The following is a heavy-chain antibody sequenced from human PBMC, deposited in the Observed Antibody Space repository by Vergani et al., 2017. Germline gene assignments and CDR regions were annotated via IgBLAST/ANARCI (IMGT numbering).Heavy chain of an antibody. D-gene: IGHD2-15*01. V-gene: IGHV1-2*02. CDR1: GYTFTGYY. J-gene: IGHJ5*02. Sequence: QVQLVQSGAEVKKPGASVKVSCKASGYTFTGYYMHWVRQAPGQGLEWMGWINPNSGGTNYAQKFQGRFTMTRDTSISTAYMELSRLRSDDTAVYYCARAKRGYCSGGSCYWFDPWGQGTLVTVSS. CDR3: ARAKRGYCSGGSCYWFDP. CDR2: INPNSGGT.